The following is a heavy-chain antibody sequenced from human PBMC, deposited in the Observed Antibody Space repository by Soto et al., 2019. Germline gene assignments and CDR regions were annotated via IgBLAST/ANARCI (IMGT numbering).Heavy chain of an antibody. CDR1: GFTFSSYS. Sequence: VGSLRLSCAASGFTFSSYSMNWVRQAPGKGLEWVANIKPDGGATNYVDSVKGRFTISRDNVRNSASLQMNSLRVEDTAVYFCFGGNGGPQWGQGTLVTVSS. CDR3: FGGNGGPQ. J-gene: IGHJ4*02. D-gene: IGHD3-16*01. CDR2: IKPDGGAT. V-gene: IGHV3-7*03.